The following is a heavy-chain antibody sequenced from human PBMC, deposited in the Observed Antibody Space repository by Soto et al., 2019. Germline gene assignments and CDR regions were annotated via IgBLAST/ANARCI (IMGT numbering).Heavy chain of an antibody. J-gene: IGHJ4*02. CDR3: ARESVVTGTRHFDY. CDR2: INPNSGGT. V-gene: IGHV1-2*02. CDR1: GYTFTANY. Sequence: QVQLVPSGAEVKKPGASVKVSCKTSGYTFTANYIHWVRQAPGQGLEWMGWINPNSGGTNYAQKFQGRVTMTRDTSISTAYMELSRLTSDDTAVYYCARESVVTGTRHFDYWGQGTLVTVSS. D-gene: IGHD1-7*01.